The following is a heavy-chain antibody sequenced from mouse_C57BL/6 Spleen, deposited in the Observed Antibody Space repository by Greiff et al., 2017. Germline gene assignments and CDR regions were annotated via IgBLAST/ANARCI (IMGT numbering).Heavy chain of an antibody. J-gene: IGHJ2*01. CDR3: AEITKGYYFDY. Sequence: EVKLMESGPGLVKPSQSLSLTCSVTGYSITSGYFWNWIRQFPGNQLEWMGFISYDGSNNYNPSLINRISITRDTSKNQFFLKLNSVTTEDTATYYCAEITKGYYFDYWGQGTTLTVSS. D-gene: IGHD2-4*01. CDR2: ISYDGSN. CDR1: GYSITSGYF. V-gene: IGHV3-6*01.